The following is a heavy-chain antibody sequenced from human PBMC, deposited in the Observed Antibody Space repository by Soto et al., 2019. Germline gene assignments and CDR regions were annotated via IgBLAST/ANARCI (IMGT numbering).Heavy chain of an antibody. CDR3: ARDSFHYTAV. CDR1: RDSVKIYD. CDR2: IYYSGST. V-gene: IGHV4-59*08. J-gene: IGHJ6*03. Sequence: SGTPALACTLSRDSVKIYDGGWIRQPPGKGLEWIGYIYYSGSTNYNPSLKSRVTMSVDTSNNQFSLKLSSVTAADTAVYYCARDSFHYTAVRGKRTTVTVFS. D-gene: IGHD2-15*01.